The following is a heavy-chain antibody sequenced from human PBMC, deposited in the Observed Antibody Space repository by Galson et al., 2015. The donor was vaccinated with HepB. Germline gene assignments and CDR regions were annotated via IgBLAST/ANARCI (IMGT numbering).Heavy chain of an antibody. CDR2: INHSGST. J-gene: IGHJ3*02. CDR1: GGSFSGYY. D-gene: IGHD5-18*01. Sequence: SETLSLTCAVYGGSFSGYYWSWIRQPPGKGLEWIGEINHSGSTNYNPSLKSRVTISVDTSKNQFSLKLSSVTAADTAVYYCARDFRGYSYGSPRPAFDIWGQGTMVTVSS. CDR3: ARDFRGYSYGSPRPAFDI. V-gene: IGHV4-34*01.